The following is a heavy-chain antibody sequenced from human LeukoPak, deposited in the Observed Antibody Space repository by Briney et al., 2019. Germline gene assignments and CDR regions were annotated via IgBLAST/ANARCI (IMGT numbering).Heavy chain of an antibody. Sequence: GGSLRLSCAASGFTVSSNYMSWVRQAPGKGLEWVANIKQDGSEKYYVDSVKGRFTTSRDNAKNSLYLQMNSLRAEDTAVYYCARDLHNYYNSSGYYYQEVYFDYWGQGTLVTVSS. J-gene: IGHJ4*02. CDR3: ARDLHNYYNSSGYYYQEVYFDY. D-gene: IGHD3-22*01. CDR1: GFTVSSNY. CDR2: IKQDGSEK. V-gene: IGHV3-7*01.